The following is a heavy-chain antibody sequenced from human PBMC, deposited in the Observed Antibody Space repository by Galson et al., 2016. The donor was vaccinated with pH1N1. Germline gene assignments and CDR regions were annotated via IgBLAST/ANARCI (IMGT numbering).Heavy chain of an antibody. CDR3: AKLDGYNWGYFQH. Sequence: SLRLSCAASGFTFSSYAMIWVRQAPGKGLEWVSTISGNGGSTYYADSVKGRFTISRDNAKNSLYLQMNSLRAEDTALYYCAKLDGYNWGYFQHWGQGTLVTVSS. J-gene: IGHJ1*01. D-gene: IGHD5-24*01. CDR1: GFTFSSYA. V-gene: IGHV3-23*01. CDR2: ISGNGGST.